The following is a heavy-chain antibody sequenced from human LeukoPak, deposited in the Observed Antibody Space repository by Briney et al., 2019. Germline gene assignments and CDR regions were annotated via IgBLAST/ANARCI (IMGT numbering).Heavy chain of an antibody. CDR3: ARGISGYDYDAFDI. CDR1: GYTFTGYY. CDR2: INPNSGGT. V-gene: IGHV1-2*02. Sequence: ASVKVSCKASGYTFTGYYMHWVRQAPGQGLEWMGWINPNSGGTNYAQKFQGRVTMTRDTSISTAYMELSRLRSDDTAVYYCARGISGYDYDAFDIWGQGTMVTVSP. J-gene: IGHJ3*02. D-gene: IGHD5-12*01.